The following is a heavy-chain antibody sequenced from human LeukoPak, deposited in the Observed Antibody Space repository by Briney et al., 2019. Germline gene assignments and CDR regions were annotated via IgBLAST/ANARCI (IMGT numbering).Heavy chain of an antibody. CDR2: MNPNSGNT. V-gene: IGHV1-8*01. J-gene: IGHJ5*02. CDR3: ARGGGNIAAAVWFDP. CDR1: GYTFTSYD. Sequence: GASVKVSCKASGYTFTSYDINWVRQATGQGLEWMGWMNPNSGNTGYAQKFQGRVTMTRNTSISTAYMELSSLRSEDTAAYYCARGGGNIAAAVWFDPWGQGTLVTVSS. D-gene: IGHD6-13*01.